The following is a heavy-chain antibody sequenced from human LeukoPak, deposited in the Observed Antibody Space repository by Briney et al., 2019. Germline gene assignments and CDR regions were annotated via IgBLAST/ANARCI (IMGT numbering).Heavy chain of an antibody. Sequence: SETLSLTCTVSGGSISSHYWSWIRQPAGKGLEWIGRIYISGSTQYNPSLTSRVTMSLDTSKNQFSLKLTSVTAADTAMYYCARDQALNWNYDVFDYWGQGTLVTVSS. D-gene: IGHD3-3*01. CDR3: ARDQALNWNYDVFDY. J-gene: IGHJ4*02. CDR2: IYISGST. CDR1: GGSISSHY. V-gene: IGHV4-4*07.